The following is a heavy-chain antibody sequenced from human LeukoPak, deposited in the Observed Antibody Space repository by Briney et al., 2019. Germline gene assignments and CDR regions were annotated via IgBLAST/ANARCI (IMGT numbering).Heavy chain of an antibody. D-gene: IGHD3-9*01. CDR2: ISGSGGST. CDR3: AKGGGYFVWSDAFDI. Sequence: PGESLRLSCAAAGFTFSSYAMSWVRQAPGKGLEWVSAISGSGGSTYYADSVKGRFTISRDNSKNTRYLQMNSLRAEDTAVYYCAKGGGYFVWSDAFDIGGQGTMVTAS. J-gene: IGHJ3*02. CDR1: GFTFSSYA. V-gene: IGHV3-23*01.